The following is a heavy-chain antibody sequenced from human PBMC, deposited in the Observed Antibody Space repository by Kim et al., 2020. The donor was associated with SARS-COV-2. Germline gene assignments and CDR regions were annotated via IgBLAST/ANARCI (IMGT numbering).Heavy chain of an antibody. CDR1: GGSISSGSYY. CDR3: ARISSGWYPGVGMDV. J-gene: IGHJ6*02. D-gene: IGHD6-19*01. CDR2: IYTSGST. Sequence: SETLSLTCTVSGGSISSGSYYWSWIRQPAGKGLEWIGRIYTSGSTNYNPSLKSRVTISVDTSKNQFSLKLSSVTAADTAVYYCARISSGWYPGVGMDVWGQGTTVTVSS. V-gene: IGHV4-61*02.